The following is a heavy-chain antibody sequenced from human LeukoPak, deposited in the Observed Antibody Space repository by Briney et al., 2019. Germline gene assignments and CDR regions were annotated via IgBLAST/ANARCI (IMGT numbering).Heavy chain of an antibody. CDR1: GFTFSTYG. Sequence: GGSLRLSCAASGFTFSTYGMHWVRQAPGKGLEWVAFIRYDGSIKYYADSVKGRFTIYRDNSKNTLYLQMNSLRVDDTAVYYCARPFSINVYYYYYMDVWGKGTTVTISS. D-gene: IGHD3-3*02. V-gene: IGHV3-30*02. CDR2: IRYDGSIK. J-gene: IGHJ6*03. CDR3: ARPFSINVYYYYYMDV.